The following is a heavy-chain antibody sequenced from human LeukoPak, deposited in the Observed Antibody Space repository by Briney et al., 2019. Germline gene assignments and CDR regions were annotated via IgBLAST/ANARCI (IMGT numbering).Heavy chain of an antibody. V-gene: IGHV1-69*05. D-gene: IGHD4-17*01. J-gene: IGHJ6*03. CDR1: GATFSSYA. CDR3: ARHKGSTVTDVYYMDV. CDR2: IIPIFGTA. Sequence: SVKVSCKASGATFSSYAISWVRQAPGQGLEWMGRIIPIFGTANYAQKFQGRVTITTDESTSTAYMELSSLRSEDTAVYYCARHKGSTVTDVYYMDVWGKGTTVTVSS.